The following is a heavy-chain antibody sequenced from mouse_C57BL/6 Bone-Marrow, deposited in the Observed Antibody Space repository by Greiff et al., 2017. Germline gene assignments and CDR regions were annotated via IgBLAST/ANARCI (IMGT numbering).Heavy chain of an antibody. CDR1: GYTFTDYE. J-gene: IGHJ4*01. CDR3: TRRRGVYYGSSYYAMDY. V-gene: IGHV1-15*01. D-gene: IGHD1-1*01. CDR2: IDPETGGT. Sequence: VQLQQSGAELVRPGASVTLSCKASGYTFTDYEMHWVKQTPVHGLEWIGAIDPETGGTAYNPKFKGKAILTADKSSSTSYMELRSLTSEDSAVYYCTRRRGVYYGSSYYAMDYWGQGTSVTVSS.